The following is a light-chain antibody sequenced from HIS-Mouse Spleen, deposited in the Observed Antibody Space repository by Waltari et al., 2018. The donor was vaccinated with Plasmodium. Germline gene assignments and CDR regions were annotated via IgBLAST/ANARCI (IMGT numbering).Light chain of an antibody. Sequence: SSDLTPPPSAPVSPCPTARIPCSGDPFPKPNHYSYQQKSGQAPVLVIYEDSKRPSGIPERFSGSSSGTMATLTISGAQVEDEADYYCYSTDSSGNHRVFGGGTKLTVL. CDR3: YSTDSSGNHRV. CDR1: PFPKPN. J-gene: IGLJ3*02. CDR2: EDS. V-gene: IGLV3-10*01.